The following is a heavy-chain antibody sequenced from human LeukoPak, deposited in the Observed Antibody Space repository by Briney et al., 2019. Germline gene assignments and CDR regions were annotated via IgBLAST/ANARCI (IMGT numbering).Heavy chain of an antibody. V-gene: IGHV3-23*01. CDR2: ISGIGYST. Sequence: GGSLRLSCAASGFTFSSYEMNWVRQAPGKGLEWVSAISGIGYSTYYADSVKGRFTISRDNSKNTLYLQMNSLRAEDTAVYYCAKGFSSGSSTGFDYWGQGTLVTVSS. J-gene: IGHJ4*02. CDR3: AKGFSSGSSTGFDY. CDR1: GFTFSSYE. D-gene: IGHD1-26*01.